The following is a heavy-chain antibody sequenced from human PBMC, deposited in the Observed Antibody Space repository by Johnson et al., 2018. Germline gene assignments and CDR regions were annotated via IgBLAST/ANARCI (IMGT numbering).Heavy chain of an antibody. CDR1: GFSFSNYG. CDR2: ISYDGSIT. CDR3: AKDRGDPFYYYYMDV. V-gene: IGHV3-30*18. Sequence: QVQLVESGGGVVQPGGSLRLSCAASGFSFSNYGMHWVRQTPNKGLEWLAVISYDGSITYHVDSLKGRFTISRDNSKNTLYLQLNSLVTEDTAVYYCAKDRGDPFYYYYMDVWGKGTTVTVSS. J-gene: IGHJ6*03. D-gene: IGHD7-27*01.